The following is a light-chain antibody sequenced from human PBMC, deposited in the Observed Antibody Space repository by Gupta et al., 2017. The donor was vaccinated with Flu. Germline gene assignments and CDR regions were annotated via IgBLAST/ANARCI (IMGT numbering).Light chain of an antibody. V-gene: IGLV2-14*01. J-gene: IGLJ1*01. CDR2: EVS. CDR3: SSYTSSSTQV. CDR1: SSDVGGYNS. Sequence: QSALTQPASVSGSPGQSITISCTGTSSDVGGYNSVSWYQQHPGKAPKLMIYEVSNRPSGVSNRFSGSKSGNTASQTISGLQAEDEADYYCSSYTSSSTQVFGTGTKVTVL.